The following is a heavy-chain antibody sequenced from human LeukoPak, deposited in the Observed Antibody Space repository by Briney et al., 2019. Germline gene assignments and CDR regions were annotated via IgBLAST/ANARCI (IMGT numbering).Heavy chain of an antibody. CDR3: ARARYVGSAGCYSDY. CDR2: ISSSGTTI. V-gene: IGHV3-48*03. J-gene: IGHJ4*02. D-gene: IGHD2-2*01. CDR1: GFTFSNYE. Sequence: GGSLRLSCAASGFTFSNYEMNWVRQAPGKGLEWVSYISSSGTTIYYADSVKGRFTISRDNAKNSLYLQMNSLRAEDTAVYFCARARYVGSAGCYSDYWGQGALVTVSS.